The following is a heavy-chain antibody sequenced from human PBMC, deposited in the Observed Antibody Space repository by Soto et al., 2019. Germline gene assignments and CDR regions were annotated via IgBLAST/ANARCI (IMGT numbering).Heavy chain of an antibody. J-gene: IGHJ6*02. CDR2: TSYDGLNK. D-gene: IGHD2-15*01. Sequence: QVQLVESGGGVVQPGRSLRLSCAASGFSFSKYGMHWVRQAPGKGLEWVAVTSYDGLNKYYADSVKGRFTISRDNSKNTLYLQMNSLRAEDTAVYYCAKVVVVAAIYYYYGMDVWGQGTTVTVSS. V-gene: IGHV3-30*18. CDR3: AKVVVVAAIYYYYGMDV. CDR1: GFSFSKYG.